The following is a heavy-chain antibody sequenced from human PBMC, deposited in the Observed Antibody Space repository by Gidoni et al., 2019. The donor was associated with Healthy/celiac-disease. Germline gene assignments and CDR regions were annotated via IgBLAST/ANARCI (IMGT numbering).Heavy chain of an antibody. Sequence: QLQLQESGPGLVKPSETLSLTCTVSGGSISSSSYYWGWIRQPPGKGLEWIGSIYYSGSTYYNPSLKSRVTISVDTSKNQFSLKLSSVTAADTAVYYCRSIAARPGFDYWGQGTLVTVSS. CDR3: RSIAARPGFDY. CDR1: GGSISSSSYY. J-gene: IGHJ4*02. CDR2: IYYSGST. V-gene: IGHV4-39*01. D-gene: IGHD6-6*01.